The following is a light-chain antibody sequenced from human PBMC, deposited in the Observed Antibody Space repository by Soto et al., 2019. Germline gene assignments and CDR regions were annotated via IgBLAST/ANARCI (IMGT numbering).Light chain of an antibody. CDR2: GNS. CDR3: QSYDSSLSGSRG. J-gene: IGLJ1*01. Sequence: QSALTQPPSVSGGPGQRVTTSCTGSSSKKRAGYDGHWEQQLPGTAPKLLNYGNSNRPSGVPDRFSGSKAGTSASLAITELLVEVEADYYCQSYDSSLSGSRGFGTGTKATVL. CDR1: SSKKRAGYD. V-gene: IGLV1-40*01.